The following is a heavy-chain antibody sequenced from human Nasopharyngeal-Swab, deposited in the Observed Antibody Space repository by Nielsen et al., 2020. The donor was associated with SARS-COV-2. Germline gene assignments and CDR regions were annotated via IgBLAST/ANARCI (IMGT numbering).Heavy chain of an antibody. J-gene: IGHJ4*02. D-gene: IGHD1-26*01. V-gene: IGHV3-33*01. Sequence: GESLQISCAASGFTFSSYGMHWVRQAPGKGLEWVAVIWYDGSNKYYADSVKGRFTISRDNSKNTLYLQMNSLRAEDTAVYYCARDGVGAYLYYFDYWGQGTLVTVSS. CDR2: IWYDGSNK. CDR3: ARDGVGAYLYYFDY. CDR1: GFTFSSYG.